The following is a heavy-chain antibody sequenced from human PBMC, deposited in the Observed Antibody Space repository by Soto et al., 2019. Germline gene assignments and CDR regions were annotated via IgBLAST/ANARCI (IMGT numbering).Heavy chain of an antibody. CDR3: ARQGAGQQWPTRCHDY. J-gene: IGHJ4*02. CDR1: GGSISSSSYY. CDR2: IYYSGRT. V-gene: IGHV4-39*01. Sequence: QLQLQESGPGLVKPSETLSLTCTVSGGSISSSSYYWGWIRQPPGKGLEWIGSIYYSGRTYYNPSLHNRVTISVDTPKTQFSLKLSSVTAADTAVYYCARQGAGQQWPTRCHDYWGQGTLVTVSS. D-gene: IGHD6-19*01.